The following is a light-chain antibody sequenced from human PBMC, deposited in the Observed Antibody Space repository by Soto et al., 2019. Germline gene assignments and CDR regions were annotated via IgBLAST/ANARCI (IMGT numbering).Light chain of an antibody. J-gene: IGLJ7*01. V-gene: IGLV7-46*01. CDR1: TGAVTSGHY. Sequence: QAVVTQEPSLTVSPGGTVTLTCGSSTGAVTSGHYPYWFQQKPGQAPRTLIFDTNKKHSWTPARFSGSLLGGKAALTLSGAQSEDEAEYYCLLSDSGAAVFGGGTQLTVL. CDR3: LLSDSGAAV. CDR2: DTN.